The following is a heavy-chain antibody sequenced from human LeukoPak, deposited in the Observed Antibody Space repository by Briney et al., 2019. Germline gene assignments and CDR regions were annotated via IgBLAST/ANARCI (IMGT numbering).Heavy chain of an antibody. CDR3: ARQPVRERWLQSYFDY. D-gene: IGHD5-24*01. CDR2: IYPRDSDT. CDR1: GYTFTSYW. Sequence: GESLKISCKGSGYTFTSYWIGWVRQMPGKGLEWMGVIYPRDSDTRYSPSFQDQVTISVDKSISTAYLQWSSLKASDTAMYYCARQPVRERWLQSYFDYWGQGTLVTVSS. J-gene: IGHJ4*02. V-gene: IGHV5-51*01.